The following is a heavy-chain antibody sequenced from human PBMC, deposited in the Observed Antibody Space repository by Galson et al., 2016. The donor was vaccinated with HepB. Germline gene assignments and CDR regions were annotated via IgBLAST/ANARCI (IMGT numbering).Heavy chain of an antibody. CDR3: SRRRAMASTLMEEMWFGP. Sequence: SETLSLTCTVSGDSITSYFWNWIRQSPGRGLEWIGHISHSLNTIYNPSLRSRVTMSLDTSKNQLTLELRSATATDTAVYYCSRRRAMASTLMEEMWFGPWSRGTLVTVSS. J-gene: IGHJ5*02. V-gene: IGHV4-59*01. D-gene: IGHD5-12*01. CDR1: GDSITSYF. CDR2: ISHSLNT.